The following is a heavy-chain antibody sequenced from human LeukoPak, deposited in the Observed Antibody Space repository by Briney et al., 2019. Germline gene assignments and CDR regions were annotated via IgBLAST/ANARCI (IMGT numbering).Heavy chain of an antibody. V-gene: IGHV3-30*02. Sequence: PGGSLRLSCAASGSTFRSYAMSWVRQAPGKGLEWVAFIRYDGTNKYYADSVKGRFTISRDNSKNTLYLQMNSLRAEDTAVYYCAKDKDSTNWYFDYWGQGTLVTVSS. CDR3: AKDKDSTNWYFDY. CDR1: GSTFRSYA. D-gene: IGHD2-15*01. CDR2: IRYDGTNK. J-gene: IGHJ4*02.